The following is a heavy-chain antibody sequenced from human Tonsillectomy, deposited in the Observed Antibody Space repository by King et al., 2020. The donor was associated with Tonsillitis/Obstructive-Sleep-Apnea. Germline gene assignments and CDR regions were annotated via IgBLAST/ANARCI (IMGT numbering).Heavy chain of an antibody. CDR1: GYTFTNST. Sequence: QLVQSGSELRKPGASVKVSCRASGYTFTNSTLHWVRQAPGQGLEWMGWINTNTGNPRYAQGFTGRFVFSLDPSVSTAYLQISSLKAEDAAVYYCAREVVVEPAPYGWFDPWGQGTLVTVSS. CDR2: INTNTGNP. D-gene: IGHD2-2*01. CDR3: AREVVVEPAPYGWFDP. V-gene: IGHV7-4-1*02. J-gene: IGHJ5*02.